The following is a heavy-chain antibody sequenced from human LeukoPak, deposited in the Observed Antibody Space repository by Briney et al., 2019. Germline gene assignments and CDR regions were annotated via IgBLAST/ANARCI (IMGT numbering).Heavy chain of an antibody. J-gene: IGHJ6*02. D-gene: IGHD6-19*01. CDR2: IKQDGSEK. Sequence: GGSLRLSCAASGFTFSSYWMSWVRQAPGKGLEWVANIKQDGSEKYYVDSVKGRFTISRDNAKNSLYLQMNSLRAEDTAVYYCARDLDSSGWYVYYGMDVWGQGTTVTVSS. CDR1: GFTFSSYW. V-gene: IGHV3-7*01. CDR3: ARDLDSSGWYVYYGMDV.